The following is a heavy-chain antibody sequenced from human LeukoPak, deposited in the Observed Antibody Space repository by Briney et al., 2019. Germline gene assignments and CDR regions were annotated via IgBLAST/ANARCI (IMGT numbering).Heavy chain of an antibody. CDR3: ARDSGNYHYDMDV. D-gene: IGHD3-10*01. CDR2: NFFHDGGT. J-gene: IGHJ6*02. V-gene: IGHV1-46*02. Sequence: ASVKVSCKTSGYSFNSHHVHWVRKPPGQGLKWMGINFFHDGGTSNTQKFQGRVTMTRDTSTSTVYMELSSLRSEDTAVYYCARDSGNYHYDMDVWGQGTTVIVSS. CDR1: GYSFNSHH.